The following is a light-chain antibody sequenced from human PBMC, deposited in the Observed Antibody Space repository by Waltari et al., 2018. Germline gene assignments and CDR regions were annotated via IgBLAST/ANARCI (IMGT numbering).Light chain of an antibody. CDR2: DDD. CDR3: GTWDSGLSVVV. CDR1: SSNIGRSY. Sequence: QSVLTQPPSVSAAPGQRVTISCSGSSSNIGRSYVCWYQHVPGTAPKLLIYDDDKRLPDMPGRFAGSKSGTSAVLGITGLQTEDEADYYCGTWDSGLSVVVFGGGTRLTVL. J-gene: IGLJ2*01. V-gene: IGLV1-51*01.